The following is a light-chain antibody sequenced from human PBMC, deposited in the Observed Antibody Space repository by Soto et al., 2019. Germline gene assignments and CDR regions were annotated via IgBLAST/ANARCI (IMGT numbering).Light chain of an antibody. V-gene: IGKV3-11*01. CDR1: QSVSSY. CDR2: DAS. CDR3: QQRSNCPLT. Sequence: EIVLTQSPATLSLSPGERATLSCRASQSVSSYLAWYQQKPGQAPRLLIYDASNRATGIPARFSGSGSGTDFPLTIISLEPEDFVVYYCQQRSNCPLTFGGGTKVEIK. J-gene: IGKJ4*01.